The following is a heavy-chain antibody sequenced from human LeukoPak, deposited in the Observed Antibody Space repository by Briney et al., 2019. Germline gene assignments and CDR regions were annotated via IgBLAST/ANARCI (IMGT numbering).Heavy chain of an antibody. CDR2: IYYSGST. Sequence: PSETLSLTCTVSGGSISSGGYYWSCIRQHPGKGLEWIGYIYYSGSTYYNPSLKSRVTMSVDTSMNQVSLKLSSLTAADTAVYYCAASSGVTLGRFWGQGTLVTVSS. J-gene: IGHJ4*02. D-gene: IGHD3-16*01. CDR1: GGSISSGGYY. CDR3: AASSGVTLGRF. V-gene: IGHV4-31*03.